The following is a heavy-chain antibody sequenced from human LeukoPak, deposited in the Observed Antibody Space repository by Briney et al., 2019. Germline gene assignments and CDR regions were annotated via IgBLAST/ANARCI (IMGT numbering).Heavy chain of an antibody. CDR3: ARDQSVDSSSWVNHNWFDP. J-gene: IGHJ5*02. CDR2: IYSGGST. D-gene: IGHD6-13*01. V-gene: IGHV3-66*01. Sequence: GGSLRLSCAASGFTVSSNYMSWVRQAPGKGLEWVSVIYSGGSTYYADSVKGRFTISRDNAKNSLYLQMNSLRAEDTAVYYCARDQSVDSSSWVNHNWFDPWGQGTLVTVSS. CDR1: GFTVSSNY.